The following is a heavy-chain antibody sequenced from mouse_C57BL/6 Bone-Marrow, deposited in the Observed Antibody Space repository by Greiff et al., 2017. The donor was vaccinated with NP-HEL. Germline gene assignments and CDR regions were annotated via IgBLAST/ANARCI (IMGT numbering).Heavy chain of an antibody. V-gene: IGHV1-76*01. CDR2: IYPGSGNT. CDR3: AREGIYYDYEGY. CDR1: GYTFTDYY. J-gene: IGHJ2*01. D-gene: IGHD2-4*01. Sequence: QVQLQQSGAELVRPGASVKLSCKASGYTFTDYYINWVKQRPGQGLEWIARIYPGSGNTYYNEKFKGKATLTAEKSSSTAYMQLSSLTSEDSAVYFCAREGIYYDYEGYWGQGTTLTVSS.